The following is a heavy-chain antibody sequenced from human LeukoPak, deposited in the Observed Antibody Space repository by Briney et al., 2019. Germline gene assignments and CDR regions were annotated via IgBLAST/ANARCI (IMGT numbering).Heavy chain of an antibody. V-gene: IGHV3-23*01. CDR2: ISGSGGST. CDR3: AKDLIPGAVAGLLDY. D-gene: IGHD6-19*01. CDR1: GFTLSSYA. Sequence: GGSLRLSCAASGFTLSSYAMSWVRQAPGKGLEWVSAISGSGGSTYYADSVKGRFTISRDNSKNTLYLQMNSLRAEDTAVYYCAKDLIPGAVAGLLDYWGQGTLVTVSS. J-gene: IGHJ4*02.